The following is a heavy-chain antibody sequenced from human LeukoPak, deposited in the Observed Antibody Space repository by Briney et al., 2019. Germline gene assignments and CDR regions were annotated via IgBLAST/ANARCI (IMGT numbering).Heavy chain of an antibody. V-gene: IGHV3-23*05. CDR2: IDGSGKIT. CDR1: GFTFSSYA. D-gene: IGHD6-19*01. J-gene: IGHJ4*02. CDR3: AKAYHDSGCLIDY. Sequence: GGSLRLSCAASGFTFSSYALTWVRQAPGKGLEWVSTIDGSGKITKYADSVKGRFTISRDNSKNTLFLQMISLRAGDTAVYYCAKAYHDSGCLIDYWGQGTLVTVSS.